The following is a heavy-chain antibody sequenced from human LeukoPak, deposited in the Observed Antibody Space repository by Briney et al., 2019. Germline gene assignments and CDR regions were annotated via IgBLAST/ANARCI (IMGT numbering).Heavy chain of an antibody. CDR2: IIPILGIA. Sequence: GASVKVSCKASGGTFSSYTISWVRQAPGQGLEWMGRIIPILGIANYAQKFQGRVTITADKSTSTAYMELSSLRSEDTAVYYCARGPLRFLEWFLHWGQGTLVTVSS. CDR3: ARGPLRFLEWFLH. CDR1: GGTFSSYT. V-gene: IGHV1-69*02. J-gene: IGHJ4*02. D-gene: IGHD3-3*01.